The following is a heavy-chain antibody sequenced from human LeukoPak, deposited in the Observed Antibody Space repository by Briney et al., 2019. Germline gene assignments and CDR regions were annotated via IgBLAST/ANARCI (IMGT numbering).Heavy chain of an antibody. V-gene: IGHV3-74*01. Sequence: GGSLRLSCAASGFTFSSHWMHCVRQTPGKGLVWVSRINTDGSGTAYADSVKGRFAISRDNAKNTLYLQMNSLRAEDTAVYYCARGRYYGMDVWGQGTTVTVSS. CDR1: GFTFSSHW. CDR2: INTDGSGT. CDR3: ARGRYYGMDV. J-gene: IGHJ6*02.